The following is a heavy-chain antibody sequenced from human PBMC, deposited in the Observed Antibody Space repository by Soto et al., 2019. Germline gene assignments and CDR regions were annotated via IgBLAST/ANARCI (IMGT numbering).Heavy chain of an antibody. D-gene: IGHD3-10*01. CDR1: GFTFSSYS. J-gene: IGHJ4*02. V-gene: IGHV3-21*01. CDR3: ASVYTDRITMVRGLKGNFDY. CDR2: ISSSSSYI. Sequence: GGSLRLSCAASGFTFSSYSMNWVRQAPGKGLEWVSSISSSSSYIYYADSVKGRFTISRDNAKNSLYLQMNSLRAEDTAVYYCASVYTDRITMVRGLKGNFDYWGQGTLVTVSS.